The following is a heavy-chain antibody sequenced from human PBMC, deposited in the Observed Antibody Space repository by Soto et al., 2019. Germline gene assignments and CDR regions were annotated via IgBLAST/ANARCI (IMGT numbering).Heavy chain of an antibody. Sequence: EVQLLESGGGLVQPGGSLRLSCAASGFTFSSYAMSWVRQAPGKGLEWVSAVSGSGGTTYYQVSVKVRFTISRDTSKNTSYLQMNRLRAEDTAVYYCAKGSPIASWGQGTLVTVSS. V-gene: IGHV3-23*01. J-gene: IGHJ4*02. CDR2: VSGSGGTT. CDR3: AKGSPIAS. CDR1: GFTFSSYA.